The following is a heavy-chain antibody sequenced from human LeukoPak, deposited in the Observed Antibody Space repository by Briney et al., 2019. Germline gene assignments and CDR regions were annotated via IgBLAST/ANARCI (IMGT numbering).Heavy chain of an antibody. CDR3: ARVRTTVVTPGIPSRWYFDL. J-gene: IGHJ2*01. Sequence: GGSLRLSCAASGFTFSSYDMHWVRLATGKGLEWVSAIGTAGDTYYPGSVKGRFTISRENAKNSLYLQMNSLRAGDTAVYYCARVRTTVVTPGIPSRWYFDLWGRGTLVTVSS. CDR1: GFTFSSYD. D-gene: IGHD4-23*01. CDR2: IGTAGDT. V-gene: IGHV3-13*04.